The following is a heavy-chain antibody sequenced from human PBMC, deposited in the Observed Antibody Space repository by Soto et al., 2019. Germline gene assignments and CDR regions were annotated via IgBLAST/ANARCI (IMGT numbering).Heavy chain of an antibody. CDR2: INSDGSST. Sequence: PGGSLRISCAASGFTFSSYWMHWVRQAPGKGLVWVSRINSDGSSTSYADSVKGRFTISRDNAKNTLYLQMNSLRAEDTAVYYCARDEAAQYYFDYWGQGTLVTVSS. CDR3: ARDEAAQYYFDY. J-gene: IGHJ4*02. V-gene: IGHV3-74*01. D-gene: IGHD6-13*01. CDR1: GFTFSSYW.